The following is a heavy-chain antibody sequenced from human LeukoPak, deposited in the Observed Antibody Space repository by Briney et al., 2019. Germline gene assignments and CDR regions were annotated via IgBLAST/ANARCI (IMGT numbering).Heavy chain of an antibody. CDR3: AKATRYFDWLFLYFDY. D-gene: IGHD3-9*01. Sequence: PGGSMRLSCPASGFTCRSYAMCWVRPEAGKELERVSDMSGSGGSTYYADSVKGRFTISRDNSKNTLYLQMNSLRAEDTAVYYCAKATRYFDWLFLYFDYWGQGTLVTVSS. CDR2: MSGSGGST. V-gene: IGHV3-23*01. J-gene: IGHJ4*02. CDR1: GFTCRSYA.